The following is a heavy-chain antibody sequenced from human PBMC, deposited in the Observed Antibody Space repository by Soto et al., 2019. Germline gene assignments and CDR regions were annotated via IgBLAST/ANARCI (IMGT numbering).Heavy chain of an antibody. V-gene: IGHV1-69*01. CDR3: ARDGYYYDSSGYYLDY. CDR1: GGTFSSYA. J-gene: IGHJ4*02. CDR2: IIPIFGTA. D-gene: IGHD3-22*01. Sequence: QVQLVQSGAEVKKPGSSVKVSCKASGGTFSSYAISWVRQAPGQGLEWMGGIIPIFGTANYAQKFQGRVTITADESTSTAYMELSSVRSEDTSVYYCARDGYYYDSSGYYLDYWGQGTLVTVSS.